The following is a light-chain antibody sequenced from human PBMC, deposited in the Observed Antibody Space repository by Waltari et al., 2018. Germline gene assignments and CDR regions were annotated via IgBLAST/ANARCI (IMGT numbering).Light chain of an antibody. V-gene: IGKV1-39*01. Sequence: DIQMTQSPSSLSASIGDRVTITCRPSQSINNFLNWYQQKPGKAPKLLIYAASTLQSGVPSRFIGSGSETHFTLTISSLQPEDVAAYYCQQSYSPLTFGGGTNVEIK. CDR3: QQSYSPLT. J-gene: IGKJ4*01. CDR1: QSINNF. CDR2: AAS.